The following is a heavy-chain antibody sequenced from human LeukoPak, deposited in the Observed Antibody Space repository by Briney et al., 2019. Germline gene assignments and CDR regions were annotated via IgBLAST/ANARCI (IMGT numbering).Heavy chain of an antibody. V-gene: IGHV3-30*02. D-gene: IGHD4-17*01. CDR1: GFTFSSYG. CDR3: ANELENYGDYDPTPNWFDP. J-gene: IGHJ5*02. CDR2: IQFNGNNK. Sequence: GGSLKLSCAASGFTFSSYGMHWVRQAPGKGLEWVAFIQFNGNNKYYADSVKGRFTISRDDSKNTLYVQMNSLTTEDTAVYYCANELENYGDYDPTPNWFDPWGQGTLVTVSS.